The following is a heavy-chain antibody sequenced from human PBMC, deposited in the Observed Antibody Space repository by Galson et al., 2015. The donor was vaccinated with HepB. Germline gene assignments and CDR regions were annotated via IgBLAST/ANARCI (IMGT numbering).Heavy chain of an antibody. V-gene: IGHV3-23*01. CDR2: ISGSGGST. J-gene: IGHJ1*01. Sequence: SLRLSCAASGFPFSSYAMSWVRQAPGKGLQWVSGISGSGGSTYYADSVKGRFTISRDNSKNTLYLQVNSLTAEDTAVYYCARHPLKGLGRAEYLHHWGQGTLVTVSS. CDR1: GFPFSSYA. D-gene: IGHD1-14*01. CDR3: ARHPLKGLGRAEYLHH.